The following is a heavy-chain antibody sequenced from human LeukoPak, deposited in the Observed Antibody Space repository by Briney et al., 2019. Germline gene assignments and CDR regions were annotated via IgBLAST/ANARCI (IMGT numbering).Heavy chain of an antibody. CDR3: ARGQEELMVATPIDY. Sequence: SVKVSCKASGGTFSSYAISGVRQAPGQGLEWMGGIIPIFGTANYAQKFQGRVTITADESTSTAYMELSSLRSEDTAVYYCARGQEELMVATPIDYWGQGTLVTVSS. J-gene: IGHJ4*02. D-gene: IGHD5-12*01. CDR1: GGTFSSYA. V-gene: IGHV1-69*13. CDR2: IIPIFGTA.